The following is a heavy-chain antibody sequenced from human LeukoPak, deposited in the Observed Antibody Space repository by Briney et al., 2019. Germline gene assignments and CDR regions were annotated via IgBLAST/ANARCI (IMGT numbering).Heavy chain of an antibody. CDR2: IYYSGST. D-gene: IGHD3-3*01. V-gene: IGHV4-39*01. Sequence: PSETLSLTCTVSGGSISSSSYYWGWIRQPPGKGLEWIGSIYYSGSTYYNPSLKSRVTISVDTSKNQFSLKLTSVTAADTAVYYCAGGPAPYDFWSGYSIPPDYWGQGTLVTVSS. J-gene: IGHJ4*02. CDR1: GGSISSSSYY. CDR3: AGGPAPYDFWSGYSIPPDY.